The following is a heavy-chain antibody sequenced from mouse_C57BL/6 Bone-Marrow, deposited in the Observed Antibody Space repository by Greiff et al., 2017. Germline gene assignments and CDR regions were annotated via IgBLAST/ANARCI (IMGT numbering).Heavy chain of an antibody. CDR1: GYAFSSYW. V-gene: IGHV1-80*01. CDR2: IYPGDGDT. CDR3: ARTRVTTVVIDY. D-gene: IGHD1-1*01. J-gene: IGHJ2*01. Sequence: VKLMESGAELVKPGASVKISCKASGYAFSSYWMNWVKQRPGKGLEWIGQIYPGDGDTNYNGKFKGKATLTADKSSSTAYMQLSSLTSEDSAVYFCARTRVTTVVIDYWGQGTTLTVSS.